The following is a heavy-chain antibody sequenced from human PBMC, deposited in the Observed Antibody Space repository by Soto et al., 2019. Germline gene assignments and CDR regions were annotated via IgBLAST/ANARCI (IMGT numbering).Heavy chain of an antibody. CDR3: AREGDSSGYYSADAFDI. J-gene: IGHJ3*02. V-gene: IGHV3-33*01. Sequence: GGSLILSCASSGLNISSYVVHLVRQDQGKGLEWVAVIWYDGSNKYYADSVKGRFTISRDNSKNTLYLQMNSLRAEDTAVYYCAREGDSSGYYSADAFDIWGQGTMVT. D-gene: IGHD3-22*01. CDR1: GLNISSYV. CDR2: IWYDGSNK.